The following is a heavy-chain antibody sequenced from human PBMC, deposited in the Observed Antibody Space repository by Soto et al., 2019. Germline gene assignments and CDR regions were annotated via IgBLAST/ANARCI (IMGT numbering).Heavy chain of an antibody. Sequence: PGGSLRLSCAASGFTVSSNYMSWVRQAPGKGLEWVSVIYSGGSTYYAGSVKGRFTISRDNSKNTLYLQMNSLRAEDTAVYYCARDLYSQFGEFQTHYYYYYGMDVWGQGPTVTVSS. V-gene: IGHV3-66*01. D-gene: IGHD3-10*01. CDR2: IYSGGST. J-gene: IGHJ6*02. CDR1: GFTVSSNY. CDR3: ARDLYSQFGEFQTHYYYYYGMDV.